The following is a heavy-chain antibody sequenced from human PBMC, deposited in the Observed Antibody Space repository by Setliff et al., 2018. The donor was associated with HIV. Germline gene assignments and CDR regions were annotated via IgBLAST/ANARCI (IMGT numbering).Heavy chain of an antibody. Sequence: GGSLRLSCAASGFNFKDFAMHWVRQPPGKGLEWVSGITWSSDSIAYADSVKGRFTISRDNAKNSLYLQMNSLRAEDTAVYYCARGDYYDILTGYYTLHRLFDYWGQGTLVTVSS. V-gene: IGHV3-9*01. CDR1: GFNFKDFA. CDR2: ITWSSDSI. J-gene: IGHJ4*02. CDR3: ARGDYYDILTGYYTLHRLFDY. D-gene: IGHD3-9*01.